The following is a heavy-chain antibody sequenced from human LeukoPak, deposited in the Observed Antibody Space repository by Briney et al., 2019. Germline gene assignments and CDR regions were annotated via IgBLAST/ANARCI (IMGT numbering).Heavy chain of an antibody. CDR1: GGSISSGGYY. Sequence: SQTLSLTCTVSGGSISSGGYYWSWLRQPPGKGLEWIGYIYHSGSTYYNPSLKSRVTISVDRSKNQFSLKLSSVTAADTAVYYCARGPVRGVIIAPPNYWGQGTLVTVSS. D-gene: IGHD3-10*01. V-gene: IGHV4-30-2*01. CDR2: IYHSGST. J-gene: IGHJ4*02. CDR3: ARGPVRGVIIAPPNY.